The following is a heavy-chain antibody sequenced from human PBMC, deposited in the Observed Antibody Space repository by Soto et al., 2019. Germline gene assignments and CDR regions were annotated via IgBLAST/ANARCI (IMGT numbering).Heavy chain of an antibody. CDR3: ARQCHGWAVTGNDDAFDV. D-gene: IGHD6-19*01. J-gene: IGHJ3*01. Sequence: QLQLQESGPGLVKPSETPSLTRPVSGGSIISSTYYWGWIRQPPGKGLEWIGSFYHSGSTFYNPSLKSRLTISGDTSKKQLSLKLSSVTAADTAVYYCARQCHGWAVTGNDDAFDVWGQGTMVTVSS. V-gene: IGHV4-39*01. CDR2: FYHSGST. CDR1: GGSIISSTYY.